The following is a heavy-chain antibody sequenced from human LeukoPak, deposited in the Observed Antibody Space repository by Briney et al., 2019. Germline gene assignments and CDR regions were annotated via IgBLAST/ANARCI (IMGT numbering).Heavy chain of an antibody. CDR3: ARDLVDYDILTGN. D-gene: IGHD3-9*01. CDR1: GFTFSNYA. Sequence: GGSLRLSCAASGFTFSNYAMHWVRQAPGKGLEWVAVISYDGSNKYYADSVKGRSTISRDNSKNTLYLQMNSLRAEDTAVYYCARDLVDYDILTGNWGQGTLVTVSS. CDR2: ISYDGSNK. V-gene: IGHV3-30-3*01. J-gene: IGHJ4*02.